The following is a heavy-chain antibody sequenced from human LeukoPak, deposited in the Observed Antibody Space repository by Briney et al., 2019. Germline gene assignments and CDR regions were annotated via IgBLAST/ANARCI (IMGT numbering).Heavy chain of an antibody. CDR1: GFTFSSYG. CDR2: IRYDGSNK. J-gene: IGHJ4*02. D-gene: IGHD2-21*02. Sequence: GGSLRLSCAASGFTFSSYGMHWVRQAPGKGLEWVAFIRYDGSNKYYADSVKGRFTISRDNSKDTLYLQMNSLRAEDTAVYYCAKDHRAYCGGDCVDFDYWGQGTLVAVSS. V-gene: IGHV3-30*02. CDR3: AKDHRAYCGGDCVDFDY.